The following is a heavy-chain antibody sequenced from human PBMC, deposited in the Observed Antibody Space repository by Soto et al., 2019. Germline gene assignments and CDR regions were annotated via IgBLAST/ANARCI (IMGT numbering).Heavy chain of an antibody. D-gene: IGHD5-12*01. CDR2: IDPTDSYT. Sequence: GESLKISCKGSGYSFTNYWISWVRQMPGKGLEWMGKIDPTDSYTNYSPSFQGHVTISADKSIRTAYLQWSSLKASDTAMYYCARLGGEMATIIDYWGQGTLVTVPS. CDR1: GYSFTNYW. CDR3: ARLGGEMATIIDY. V-gene: IGHV5-10-1*01. J-gene: IGHJ4*02.